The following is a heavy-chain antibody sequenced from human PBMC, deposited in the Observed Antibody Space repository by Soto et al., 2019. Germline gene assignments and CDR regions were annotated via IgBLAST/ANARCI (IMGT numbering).Heavy chain of an antibody. CDR1: GGTFSSYA. Sequence: QVQLVQSGAEVKKPGSSVKVSCKASGGTFSSYAISWVRQAPGQGLEWMGGIIPIFGTATYAQKFQGRVTITADESTSTAYMELSSLRSEDTAVYYCARDATYYYDSSGYYFGYWGQGTLVTFSS. V-gene: IGHV1-69*01. CDR3: ARDATYYYDSSGYYFGY. CDR2: IIPIFGTA. D-gene: IGHD3-22*01. J-gene: IGHJ4*02.